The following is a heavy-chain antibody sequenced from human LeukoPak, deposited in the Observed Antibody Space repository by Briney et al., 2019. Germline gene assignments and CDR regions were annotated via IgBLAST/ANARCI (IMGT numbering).Heavy chain of an antibody. D-gene: IGHD2-2*01. CDR2: IYSGGST. Sequence: GGSLRLSCAASGFTVSSNYMSWVRQAPGKGLEWVSVIYSGGSTYYADSVKGRFTISRDNSKNTLYLQMNSLRAEDTAVYYCAKGCSSTSCPTRYWGQGTLVTVSS. CDR1: GFTVSSNY. V-gene: IGHV3-53*01. J-gene: IGHJ4*02. CDR3: AKGCSSTSCPTRY.